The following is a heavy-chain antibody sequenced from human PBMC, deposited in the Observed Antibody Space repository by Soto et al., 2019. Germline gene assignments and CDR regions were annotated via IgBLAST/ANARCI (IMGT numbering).Heavy chain of an antibody. D-gene: IGHD6-19*01. Sequence: SETLSLTCAVFGGSISGYYWTWIRQSTGKGLEWIESIYYSGVTHYNPSLKSRVTVSVDTSKNQFSLKLTSMTAADTAVYFCVSHRNYIVVSGSYFDYWSQGTLVTVSS. CDR1: GGSISGYY. CDR3: VSHRNYIVVSGSYFDY. CDR2: IYYSGVT. J-gene: IGHJ4*02. V-gene: IGHV4-39*01.